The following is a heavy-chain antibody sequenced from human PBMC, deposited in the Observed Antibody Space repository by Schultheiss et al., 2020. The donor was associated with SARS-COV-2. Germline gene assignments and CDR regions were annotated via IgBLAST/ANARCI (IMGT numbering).Heavy chain of an antibody. CDR3: ARHLLYCSSTSCYTSWFDP. J-gene: IGHJ5*02. V-gene: IGHV4-39*01. Sequence: SETLSLTCTVSGGSISSYYWGWIRQPPGKGLEWIGSIYYSGSTYYNPSLKSRVTISVDTSKNQFSLKLSSVTAADTAVYYCARHLLYCSSTSCYTSWFDPWGQGTLVTVSS. CDR2: IYYSGST. CDR1: GGSISSYY. D-gene: IGHD2-2*02.